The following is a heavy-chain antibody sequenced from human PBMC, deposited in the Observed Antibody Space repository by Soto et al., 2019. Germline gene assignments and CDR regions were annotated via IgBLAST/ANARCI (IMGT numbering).Heavy chain of an antibody. V-gene: IGHV3-9*01. Sequence: PGGSRRLSCAASGFTFDDYAMHWVRQAPGKGLEWVSGISWNSGSIGYADSVKGRFTISRDNAKNSLYLQMNSLRAEDTALYYCAKDIGAGAARESYCFDYWGQGTLVTVSS. J-gene: IGHJ4*02. CDR2: ISWNSGSI. CDR3: AKDIGAGAARESYCFDY. D-gene: IGHD6-6*01. CDR1: GFTFDDYA.